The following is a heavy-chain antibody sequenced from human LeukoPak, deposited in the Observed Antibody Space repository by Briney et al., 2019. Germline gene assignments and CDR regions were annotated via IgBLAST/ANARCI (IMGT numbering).Heavy chain of an antibody. V-gene: IGHV4-61*05. CDR1: GGSITSISHH. CDR3: TKRQGPTSGSYDYFDP. CDR2: IHSSGYT. Sequence: SKTPSLTCTVSGGSITSISHHWGWIRQPPGKGLEWIAYIHSSGYTNYNPSLKSRVTISVDTSKNQFSLKVTSVTAADTAMYYCTKRQGPTSGSYDYFDPWGQGTLVTVSS. J-gene: IGHJ5*02. D-gene: IGHD1-26*01.